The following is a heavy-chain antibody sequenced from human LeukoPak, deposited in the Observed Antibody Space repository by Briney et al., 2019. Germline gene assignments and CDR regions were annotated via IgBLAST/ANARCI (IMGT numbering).Heavy chain of an antibody. CDR3: AREGRGATGFDY. V-gene: IGHV3-66*01. Sequence: GGSLRLSCAASGFTVSSNYMSWVRQAPGKGLEWVSVIYSGGSTYYADSVKGRFTISRDNSKNTLYLQMNSLRAEDTAVYYCAREGRGATGFDYWGQGTLVSVSS. CDR1: GFTVSSNY. J-gene: IGHJ4*02. D-gene: IGHD1-26*01. CDR2: IYSGGST.